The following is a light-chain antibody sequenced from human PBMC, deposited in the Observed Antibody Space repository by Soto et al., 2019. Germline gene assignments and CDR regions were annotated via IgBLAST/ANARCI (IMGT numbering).Light chain of an antibody. CDR3: QQYSSSPEAIT. J-gene: IGKJ5*01. Sequence: EIVLTQSPGTLSLSPGERATLSCRASQSVSSSYLAWYQQKLGQAPRLLIYGASSRATGIPDRFSGSGSGTDFTLTISRLEPEDFAVYYCQQYSSSPEAITFGQGTRLEIK. CDR2: GAS. V-gene: IGKV3-20*01. CDR1: QSVSSSY.